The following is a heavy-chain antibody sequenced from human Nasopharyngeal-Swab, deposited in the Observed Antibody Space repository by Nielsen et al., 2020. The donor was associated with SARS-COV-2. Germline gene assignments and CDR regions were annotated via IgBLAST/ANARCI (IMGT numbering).Heavy chain of an antibody. J-gene: IGHJ4*02. Sequence: GGSLRLSCAASGFTFSDSAIHWVRQASGKGSEWVGRVRSKGNNYATAYSASVKGRFIIFRDDPTNTAYLQMNSLKTEDTAMYYCTRCGGGCYSGRDYWGQGTLVTVSS. D-gene: IGHD2-15*01. V-gene: IGHV3-73*01. CDR1: GFTFSDSA. CDR3: TRCGGGCYSGRDY. CDR2: VRSKGNNYAT.